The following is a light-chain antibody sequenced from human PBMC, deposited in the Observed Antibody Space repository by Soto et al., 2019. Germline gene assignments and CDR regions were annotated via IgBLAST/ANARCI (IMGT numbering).Light chain of an antibody. Sequence: DIVMTQSPSTLSVSVGERATLSCRASQGVSSNLAWYQQKPGEAPKLLIFAASTRATGIPARFSGSGSGTEFTLTISSLQSEDFAVYYCQQYNNRPWTFGQGTKVEIK. J-gene: IGKJ1*01. CDR3: QQYNNRPWT. CDR1: QGVSSN. V-gene: IGKV3-15*01. CDR2: AAS.